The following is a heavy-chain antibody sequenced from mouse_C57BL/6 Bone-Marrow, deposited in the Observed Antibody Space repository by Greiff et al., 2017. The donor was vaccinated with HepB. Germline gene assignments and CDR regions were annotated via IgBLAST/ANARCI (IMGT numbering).Heavy chain of an antibody. CDR3: ARGVIYYYGSRDY. CDR1: GYTFTDYY. CDR2: INPYNGGT. V-gene: IGHV1-19*01. D-gene: IGHD1-1*01. J-gene: IGHJ2*01. Sequence: EVQLQQSGPVLVKPGASVKMSCKASGYTFTDYYMNWVKQSHGKSLEWIGVINPYNGGTSYNQKFKGKATLTVDKSSSTAYMELNSLTSEDSAVYYCARGVIYYYGSRDYWGQGTTLTVSS.